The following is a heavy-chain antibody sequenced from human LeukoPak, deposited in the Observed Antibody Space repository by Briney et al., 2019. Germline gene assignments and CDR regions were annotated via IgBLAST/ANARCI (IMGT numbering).Heavy chain of an antibody. CDR3: ARDEDGYNSLEY. V-gene: IGHV4-31*03. D-gene: IGHD5-24*01. CDR1: NGSINSGGFY. Sequence: SETLSLTCSVSNGSINSGGFYWSWVRQHPGKGLEWIGYIYYSGTTYYNPSLKSRLIMSVDTCKNQFSLKLSSVTAADTVVYYCARDEDGYNSLEYWGQGTLVTVSS. CDR2: IYYSGTT. J-gene: IGHJ4*02.